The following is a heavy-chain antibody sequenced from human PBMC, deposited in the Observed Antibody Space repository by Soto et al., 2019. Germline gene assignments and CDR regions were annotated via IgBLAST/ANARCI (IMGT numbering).Heavy chain of an antibody. V-gene: IGHV3-23*01. CDR2: ISGSGGST. Sequence: GGSLRLSCAASGFTFSSYAMSWVRQAPGKGLEWVSAISGSGGSTYYADSVKGRFTISRGNSKNTLYLQMNSLRAEDTAVYYCAKDGGSSPWFYYYGMDVWGQGTTVTVSS. CDR3: AKDGGSSPWFYYYGMDV. CDR1: GFTFSSYA. D-gene: IGHD6-13*01. J-gene: IGHJ6*02.